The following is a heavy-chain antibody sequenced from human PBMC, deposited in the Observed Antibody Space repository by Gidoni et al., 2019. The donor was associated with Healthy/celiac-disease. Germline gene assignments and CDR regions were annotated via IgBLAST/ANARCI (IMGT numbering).Heavy chain of an antibody. CDR2: IKWNSGSI. CDR1: GFAFGDYA. CDR3: AKDMTLYYYYGMDV. V-gene: IGHV3-9*01. J-gene: IGHJ6*02. Sequence: EVQLVESGGGLVQPGRSLRLSCAASGFAFGDYAMHWVRQAPGKGLEWVSGIKWNSGSIGYADSVKGRFTISRDNAKNSLYLQMNSLRAEDTALYYCAKDMTLYYYYGMDVWGQGTTVTVSS.